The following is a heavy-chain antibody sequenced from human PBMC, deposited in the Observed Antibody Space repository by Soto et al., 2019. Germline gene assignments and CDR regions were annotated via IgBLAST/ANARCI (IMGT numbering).Heavy chain of an antibody. Sequence: EVQLVESGGGLVQPGGSLKLSCAASGFTVSSTYMSWVRQAPGKGLEWVSLISNGGSTYYEDSVKARFTISRDNSQNTLSLEMHSLRGEDTAVYYCVRGEVRPRFDFWGQGTLVTVSS. J-gene: IGHJ4*02. V-gene: IGHV3-66*01. D-gene: IGHD1-26*01. CDR3: VRGEVRPRFDF. CDR1: GFTVSSTY. CDR2: ISNGGST.